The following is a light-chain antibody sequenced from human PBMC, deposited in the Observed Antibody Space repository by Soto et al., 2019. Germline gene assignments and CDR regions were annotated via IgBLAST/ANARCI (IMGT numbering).Light chain of an antibody. CDR1: SGDVGAYNS. CDR3: SSYTGGTTLYV. Sequence: QSALTQPDSVSGSPGQSITISCTGTSGDVGAYNSVSWYQQHPGKAPKLMIYDVTNRPSGVSNRFSGSKSGNTASLTISGLQVEDEADYYCSSYTGGTTLYVFGTGTKVTV. V-gene: IGLV2-14*01. CDR2: DVT. J-gene: IGLJ1*01.